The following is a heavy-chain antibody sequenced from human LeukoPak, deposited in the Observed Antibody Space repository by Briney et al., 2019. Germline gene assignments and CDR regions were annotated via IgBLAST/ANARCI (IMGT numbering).Heavy chain of an antibody. D-gene: IGHD4-17*01. V-gene: IGHV3-23*01. J-gene: IGHJ4*02. CDR3: AKDRSWDGDYPLTG. CDR2: ISGSGGST. Sequence: GVSLRLFCAASGFTFSSYAMSWVRQAPGKGLEWVSAISGSGGSTYYADSVKGRFTISRDNSKNTLYLQMNSLRAEDTAVYYCAKDRSWDGDYPLTGWGQGTLVTVSS. CDR1: GFTFSSYA.